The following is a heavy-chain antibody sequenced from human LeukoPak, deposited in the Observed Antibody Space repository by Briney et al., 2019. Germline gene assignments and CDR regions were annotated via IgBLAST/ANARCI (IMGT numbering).Heavy chain of an antibody. Sequence: SVKVSCKASGSTFSSYAISWVRQAPGQGLEWMGGIIPIFGTANYAQKFQGRVTITTDESTSTAYMELSSLRSEDTAVYYCARDLTRWLQSPEYWGQGTLVTVSS. D-gene: IGHD5-24*01. CDR2: IIPIFGTA. V-gene: IGHV1-69*05. CDR1: GSTFSSYA. J-gene: IGHJ4*02. CDR3: ARDLTRWLQSPEY.